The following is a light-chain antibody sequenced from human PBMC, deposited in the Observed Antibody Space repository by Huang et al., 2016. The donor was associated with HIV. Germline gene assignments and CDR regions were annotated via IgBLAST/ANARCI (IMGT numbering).Light chain of an antibody. CDR2: ATS. CDR3: QQYESWPPLT. J-gene: IGKJ4*01. V-gene: IGKV3-15*01. CDR1: QSVRDK. Sequence: EIVMTQSPDTLSVSPGERATLSCRASQSVRDKLAWYQQKPDQAPRLLLHATSTRAAVVPARFSGSGSGTEFTLTISSLQSEDCGVYYCQQYESWPPLTFGGGTKVEIK.